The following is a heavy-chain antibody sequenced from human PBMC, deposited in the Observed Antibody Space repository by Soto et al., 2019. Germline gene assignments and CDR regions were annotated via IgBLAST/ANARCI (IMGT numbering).Heavy chain of an antibody. Sequence: ASVELTSKVSVYTHAGISLQSVRQATRKGLEWMGGFDPEDGETIYAQKFQGRVTMTEDTSTDTAYMELSSLRSEDTAVYYCATGSAYYDSSGYSYYFDYWGQGTLVTVSS. J-gene: IGHJ4*02. D-gene: IGHD3-22*01. CDR1: VYTHAGIS. CDR3: ATGSAYYDSSGYSYYFDY. CDR2: FDPEDGET. V-gene: IGHV1-24*01.